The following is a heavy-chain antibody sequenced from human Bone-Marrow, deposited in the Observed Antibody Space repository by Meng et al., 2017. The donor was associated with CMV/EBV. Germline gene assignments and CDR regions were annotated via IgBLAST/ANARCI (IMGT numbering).Heavy chain of an antibody. CDR1: GFTFSSYW. V-gene: IGHV3-74*01. CDR2: INGDGSST. J-gene: IGHJ5*02. Sequence: LSCAASGFTFSSYWMHWVRQAPGKGLVWVSRINGDGSSTSYADSVKGRFTISRDNAKNTLFLQMDSLRAEDSAVYYCGRGSGSYQGSWGKGTLVTVSS. D-gene: IGHD3-10*01. CDR3: GRGSGSYQGS.